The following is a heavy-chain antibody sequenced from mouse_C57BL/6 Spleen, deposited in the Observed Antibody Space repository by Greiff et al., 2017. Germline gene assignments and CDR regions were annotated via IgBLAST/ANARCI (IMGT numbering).Heavy chain of an antibody. CDR3: ASGDGYRLFAY. CDR2: IWGVGST. D-gene: IGHD2-3*01. J-gene: IGHJ3*01. V-gene: IGHV2-6*01. CDR1: GFSLTSYG. Sequence: VKLMASGPGLVAPSQSLSITCTVSGFSLTSYGVDWVRQSPGKGLEWLGVIWGVGSTNYNSALKSRLSISKDNSKSQVFLKMNRRQADDTAMYYCASGDGYRLFAYWGQGTLVTVSA.